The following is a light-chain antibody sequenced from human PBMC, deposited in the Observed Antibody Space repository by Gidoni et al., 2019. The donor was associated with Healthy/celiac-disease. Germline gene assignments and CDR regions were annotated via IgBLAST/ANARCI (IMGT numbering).Light chain of an antibody. CDR2: GAS. J-gene: IGKJ1*01. CDR1: QSVSSSY. CDR3: QQYGSSSGT. V-gene: IGKV3-20*01. Sequence: ENVLTQSPGTLSLSPGERATLSCRASQSVSSSYLAWYQQKPGKAPRLLIYGASSRATGIPERFSGSGSGTDFTLTISRLEPEDFAVYYCQQYGSSSGTFGPGTKVEIK.